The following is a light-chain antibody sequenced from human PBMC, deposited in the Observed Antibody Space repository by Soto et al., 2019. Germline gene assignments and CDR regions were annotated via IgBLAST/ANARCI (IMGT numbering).Light chain of an antibody. Sequence: DMEMTQSPSSLSASVGDRVTNTCRASQSISNYLNWYQHKPGKVPKLLIYAASSLQSGVPTRFSGSGSGTDFTLTINSLQPEDFATYYCQQSYGTPLTFGGGTQIEIK. V-gene: IGKV1-39*01. CDR2: AAS. CDR1: QSISNY. J-gene: IGKJ4*01. CDR3: QQSYGTPLT.